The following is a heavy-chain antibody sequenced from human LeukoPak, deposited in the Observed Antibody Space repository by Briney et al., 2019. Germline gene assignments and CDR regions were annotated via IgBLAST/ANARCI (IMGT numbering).Heavy chain of an antibody. D-gene: IGHD6-13*01. V-gene: IGHV3-30*02. Sequence: AGGSLRLSCAASGFTFCSYGMHWVRPAPGKGREGGAVIWYGGSNKYYADYVKGRFTISRDNSKNTLYLQMNSLRAEDTAVYYCAKGGAAADPLCMDVWGKGTTDSVPS. CDR1: GFTFCSYG. CDR2: IWYGGSNK. CDR3: AKGGAAADPLCMDV. J-gene: IGHJ6*03.